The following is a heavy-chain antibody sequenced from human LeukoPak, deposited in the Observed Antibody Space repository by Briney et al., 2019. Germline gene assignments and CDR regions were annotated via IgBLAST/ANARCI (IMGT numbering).Heavy chain of an antibody. J-gene: IGHJ4*02. D-gene: IGHD1-20*01. Sequence: GGSLRLSCAASGFTFSSYAMHWVRQAPGKGLEYVSAISSNGGSTYYANSVKGRFTISRDNSKNTLYLQMGSLRAEDMAVYYCARGPGITGTTTFDYWGQGTLVTASS. CDR3: ARGPGITGTTTFDY. CDR2: ISSNGGST. V-gene: IGHV3-64*01. CDR1: GFTFSSYA.